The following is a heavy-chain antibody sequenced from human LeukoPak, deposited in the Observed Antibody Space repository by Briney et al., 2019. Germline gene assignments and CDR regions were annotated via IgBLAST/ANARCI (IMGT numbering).Heavy chain of an antibody. J-gene: IGHJ4*02. CDR3: VGGIGWLPDY. CDR1: GLTFSSYW. Sequence: GGSLRLSCAASGLTFSSYWGNWVRQAPGKGLEWVANIEQDGSEKNYVDSVKGRFTISRDNAENSLHLQMNSLRVEDTAVYYCVGGIGWLPDYWGQGTLVTVSS. D-gene: IGHD6-19*01. CDR2: IEQDGSEK. V-gene: IGHV3-7*01.